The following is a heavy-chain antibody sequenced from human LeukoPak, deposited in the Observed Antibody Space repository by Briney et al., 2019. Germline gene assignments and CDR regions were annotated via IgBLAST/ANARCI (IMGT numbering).Heavy chain of an antibody. D-gene: IGHD6-6*01. CDR2: IYYSGTT. V-gene: IGHV4-61*01. Sequence: SETLSLTCTVSRGSISSDSISSYYWSWIRQPPGKGLEWIGYIYYSGTTNYNPSLKSRVTISVDTSKNQFSLKLSSVTAADTAVYYCARGRAAPDYWGQGTLVTVSS. CDR1: RGSISSDSISSYY. J-gene: IGHJ4*02. CDR3: ARGRAAPDY.